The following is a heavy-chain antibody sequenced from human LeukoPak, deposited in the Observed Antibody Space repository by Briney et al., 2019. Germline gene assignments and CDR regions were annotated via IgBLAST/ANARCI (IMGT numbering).Heavy chain of an antibody. J-gene: IGHJ4*02. V-gene: IGHV1-3*04. Sequence: ASVKVSCKASGYTFTSYALHWVRQAPGQRLECMGWINTGNGNTKYSQKFQGRVTITRDTSASTAYMDLSSLRSEDTAVYYCARNTETAIPLPYYFDYWGQGTLVTVSS. CDR2: INTGNGNT. CDR1: GYTFTSYA. CDR3: ARNTETAIPLPYYFDY. D-gene: IGHD2-21*02.